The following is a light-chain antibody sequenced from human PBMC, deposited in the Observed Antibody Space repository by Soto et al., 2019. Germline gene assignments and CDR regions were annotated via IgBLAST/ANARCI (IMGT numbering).Light chain of an antibody. CDR1: QGINTW. CDR2: AAS. Sequence: DIQMTQSPSSVSASVGDRVTITCRASQGINTWLAWYQQKPGKATKLLIYAASTLERGVPSRFSGSGSGTDFTLAISSLQPEDFATYYCQQASDFPLTFGPGTKVDIK. CDR3: QQASDFPLT. V-gene: IGKV1-12*01. J-gene: IGKJ3*01.